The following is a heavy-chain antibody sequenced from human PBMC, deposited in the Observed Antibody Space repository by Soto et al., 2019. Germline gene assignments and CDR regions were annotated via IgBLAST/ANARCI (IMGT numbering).Heavy chain of an antibody. CDR3: ARGQPLLHRLSSFYY. V-gene: IGHV1-3*05. J-gene: IGHJ4*02. D-gene: IGHD2-2*02. CDR1: GYTFTSYA. CDR2: INAGNGNT. Sequence: QVQLVQSGAEEKKPGASVKVSCKASGYTFTSYAMHWVRQAPGQRLEWMGWINAGNGNTKYSQKFQGRVTITRDTSXXTAYMELRSLRSEDTAVYYCARGQPLLHRLSSFYYWGQGTLVTVSS.